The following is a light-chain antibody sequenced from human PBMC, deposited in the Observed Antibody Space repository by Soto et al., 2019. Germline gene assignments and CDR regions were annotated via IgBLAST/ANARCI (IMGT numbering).Light chain of an antibody. CDR2: RNN. CDR1: SSNIGSNY. CDR3: AAWDDSLSGRYV. V-gene: IGLV1-47*01. J-gene: IGLJ1*01. Sequence: QSVLTQTPSASGTPGQRVTISCSGSSSNIGSNYVYWYQQLPGTAPKLLIHRNNQRPSGVPDRFSGSKSGTSASLVISGLRSEDEADYYCAAWDDSLSGRYVFGTGTKVTVL.